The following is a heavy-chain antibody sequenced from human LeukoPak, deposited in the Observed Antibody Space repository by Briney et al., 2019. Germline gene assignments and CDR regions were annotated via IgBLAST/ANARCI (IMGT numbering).Heavy chain of an antibody. Sequence: GASVKVSCKASGYTFTSYGISWVQQAPGQGLEWMGWISAYNGNTNYAQKLQGRVTMTTDTSTSTAYMELRSLRSDDTAVYYCARVFPPLGNGDYAGGRSGPWYFDLWGRGTLVTVSS. CDR2: ISAYNGNT. D-gene: IGHD4-17*01. J-gene: IGHJ2*01. CDR3: ARVFPPLGNGDYAGGRSGPWYFDL. V-gene: IGHV1-18*01. CDR1: GYTFTSYG.